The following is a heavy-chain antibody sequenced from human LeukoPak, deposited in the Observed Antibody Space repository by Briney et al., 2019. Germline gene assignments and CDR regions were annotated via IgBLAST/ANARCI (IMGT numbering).Heavy chain of an antibody. J-gene: IGHJ3*02. V-gene: IGHV4-59*01. CDR2: IYYXGST. CDR1: GXSIXSXY. CDR3: AKXSLMRGTPLGAFDI. D-gene: IGHD2-15*01. Sequence: PSETLSLTCTVSGXSIXSXYXTXVXXPPXXXXXWXGYIYYXGSTNYNPSLKSRVTIAIDTSKNQFSLNLTSVTAADAAVYYCAKXSLMRGTPLGAFDIWGLGTMVAVFS.